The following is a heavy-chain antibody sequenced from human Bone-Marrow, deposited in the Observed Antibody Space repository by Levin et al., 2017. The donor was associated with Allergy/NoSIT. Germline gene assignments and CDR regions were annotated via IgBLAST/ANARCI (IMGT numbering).Heavy chain of an antibody. CDR3: ARAADTAVRELDY. Sequence: GESLKISCAASGFTFAIYNMNWVRQAPGKGLEWVSSISGNSVYIHYRDSLKGRFTISRDNAKNSLFLQMDGLGAEDTAVYYCARAADTAVRELDYWGRGTLVTVSS. J-gene: IGHJ4*02. V-gene: IGHV3-21*01. CDR1: GFTFAIYN. D-gene: IGHD5-18*01. CDR2: ISGNSVYI.